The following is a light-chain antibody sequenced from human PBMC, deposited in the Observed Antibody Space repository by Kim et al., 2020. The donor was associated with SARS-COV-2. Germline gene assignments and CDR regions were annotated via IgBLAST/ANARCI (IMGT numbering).Light chain of an antibody. J-gene: IGLJ2*01. CDR2: EDD. Sequence: KTVTSSCTRIRASVDSSFLQWFQQRPGRAPTTVIYEDDRRPSGVPDRFSGSIDSSSNSASLTISGLKTEDEADYFYHSYDSTNHVIFGGGTQLTVL. V-gene: IGLV6-57*03. CDR1: RASVDSSF. CDR3: HSYDSTNHVI.